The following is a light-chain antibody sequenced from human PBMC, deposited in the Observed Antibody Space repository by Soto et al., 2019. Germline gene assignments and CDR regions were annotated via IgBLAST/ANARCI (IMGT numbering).Light chain of an antibody. CDR1: QSVSSSY. J-gene: IGKJ2*01. Sequence: EIVLTQSPGTLSLSPGERAPLSCRASQSVSSSYLAWYQQKPGQAPRLIIYGASDRATGIPDRFSGSGSGTDFTLTISRLEPEDFAVYYCQQYGSSPYTCGQGTKLEIK. CDR3: QQYGSSPYT. V-gene: IGKV3-20*01. CDR2: GAS.